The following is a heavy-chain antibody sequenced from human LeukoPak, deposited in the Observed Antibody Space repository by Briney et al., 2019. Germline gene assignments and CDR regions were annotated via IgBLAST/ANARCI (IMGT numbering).Heavy chain of an antibody. D-gene: IGHD6-13*01. V-gene: IGHV3-48*01. CDR3: ATVGSSWFYDY. J-gene: IGHJ4*02. CDR1: GFTFSTYR. CDR2: FSSSSGNM. Sequence: GGSLRLSCAAPGFTFSTYRMNLVRQAQGKGLEWVSYFSSSSGNMYYADSVRGRFTISRDIAKNSLYLQMNSLRAEDTAVYYCATVGSSWFYDYWGQGTLVTVSS.